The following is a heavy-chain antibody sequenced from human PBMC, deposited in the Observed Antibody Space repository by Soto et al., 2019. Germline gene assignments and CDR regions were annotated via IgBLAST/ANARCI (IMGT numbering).Heavy chain of an antibody. CDR1: GGAIRIYY. CDR3: ARSAATISGTLIPREVIDS. V-gene: IGHV4-59*01. D-gene: IGHD3-3*01. Sequence: PSETLSLTCSGSGGAIRIYYWSLIRQPPGKGLEWIGDIYSSGTTNYNPSLQSRVTISGDTSKKQISLNLRSVTAADTAVYYSARSAATISGTLIPREVIDSWGQGNKVAVSS. CDR2: IYSSGTT. J-gene: IGHJ6*02.